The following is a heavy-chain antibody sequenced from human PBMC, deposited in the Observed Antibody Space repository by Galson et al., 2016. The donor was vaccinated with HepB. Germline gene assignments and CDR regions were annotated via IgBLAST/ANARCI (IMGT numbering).Heavy chain of an antibody. D-gene: IGHD3-3*01. V-gene: IGHV3-30*18. CDR1: GFNFSYYA. CDR2: ISYDGRTN. Sequence: SLRLSCAASGFNFSYYAMHWVRQAPGKGLAWVASISYDGRTNYYADSVKGRFTTSRDNSKRTLDLQMSGLRAEDTAVFYCAKSKLRFLGWGTHGMDVWGHGTTVIVSS. CDR3: AKSKLRFLGWGTHGMDV. J-gene: IGHJ6*02.